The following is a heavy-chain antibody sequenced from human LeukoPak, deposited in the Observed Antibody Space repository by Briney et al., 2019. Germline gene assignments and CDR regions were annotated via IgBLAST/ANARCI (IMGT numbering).Heavy chain of an antibody. V-gene: IGHV3-23*01. CDR3: ATAVVVSYYFDS. Sequence: GGSLRLSCAASGFTFSSYAMSWVRQAPGKGLEWVSAISGGGSSTYYADSVQGRFTISRENSKSTLYLQMNSLRAEDTAVYYCATAVVVSYYFDSWGQGTLVTVSS. J-gene: IGHJ4*02. D-gene: IGHD2-21*01. CDR2: ISGGGSST. CDR1: GFTFSSYA.